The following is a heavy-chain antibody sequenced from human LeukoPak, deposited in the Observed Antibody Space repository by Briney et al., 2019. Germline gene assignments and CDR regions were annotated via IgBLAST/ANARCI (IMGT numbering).Heavy chain of an antibody. V-gene: IGHV4-34*01. Sequence: SETLSLTCAVYGESFSGYYWTWIRQPPGKGLEWIGEVNHSGSTNYNPSLKSRVTISVDTSRNQFSLKLSSVTAADTAVYSCARPNHKDHCGTTGCYRYFDYWGQGTLVTVSS. J-gene: IGHJ4*02. CDR3: ARPNHKDHCGTTGCYRYFDY. CDR1: GESFSGYY. D-gene: IGHD2-2*02. CDR2: VNHSGST.